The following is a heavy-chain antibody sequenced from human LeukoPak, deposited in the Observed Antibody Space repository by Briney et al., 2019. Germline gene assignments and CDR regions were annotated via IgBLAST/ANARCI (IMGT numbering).Heavy chain of an antibody. Sequence: GGSLRLSCAPSGFTFSSYGMHWVRQAPGKGLEKVAAIWYDGSNKYYADSVRGRFTISRDNSKNTLYLQMNSLRAEDTAVYYCARDRTLYYDILTGYPASYGMDVWGKGTTVTVSS. J-gene: IGHJ6*04. CDR3: ARDRTLYYDILTGYPASYGMDV. D-gene: IGHD3-9*01. CDR2: IWYDGSNK. CDR1: GFTFSSYG. V-gene: IGHV3-33*01.